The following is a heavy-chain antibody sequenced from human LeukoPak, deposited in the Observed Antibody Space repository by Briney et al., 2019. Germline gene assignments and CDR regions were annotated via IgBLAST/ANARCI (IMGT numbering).Heavy chain of an antibody. CDR2: IWYDGSNK. CDR3: ARDEYIAGVSNY. J-gene: IGHJ4*02. Sequence: GGSLRLSCAASGFTFSSYGMNWVRQAQGKGLEWVAVIWYDGSNKYYADSVKGRFTISRDNSKNTLYLQMNSLRAEDTAVYYCARDEYIAGVSNYWGQGTLVTVSS. CDR1: GFTFSSYG. V-gene: IGHV3-33*01. D-gene: IGHD6-6*01.